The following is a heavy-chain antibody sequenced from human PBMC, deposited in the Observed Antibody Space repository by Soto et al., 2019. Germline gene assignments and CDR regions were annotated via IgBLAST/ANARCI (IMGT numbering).Heavy chain of an antibody. CDR3: ARGTGNWFDP. V-gene: IGHV4-59*01. CDR2: IYYSGST. J-gene: IGHJ5*02. Sequence: SETLSLTCTVSGGSISSYYWRWIRQPPGKGMEWIGYIYYSGSTTYNPSLKSRVTISVDTSKNQFSLKLSSVTAADTAVYYCARGTGNWFDPWGQGTLVTVSS. CDR1: GGSISSYY.